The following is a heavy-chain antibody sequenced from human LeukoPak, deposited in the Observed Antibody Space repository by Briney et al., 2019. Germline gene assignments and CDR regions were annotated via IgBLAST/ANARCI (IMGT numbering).Heavy chain of an antibody. Sequence: GGSLRLSCAASGFTFSSYAMSWVRQAPGKGLEWVSAISGSGGSTYYADSVKGRFTISRDNSKNTLYLQMNSLRAEDTAVYYCAKGGLWFGESDYFDYWGQGTLVTVSS. J-gene: IGHJ4*02. CDR3: AKGGLWFGESDYFDY. CDR1: GFTFSSYA. D-gene: IGHD3-10*01. CDR2: ISGSGGST. V-gene: IGHV3-23*01.